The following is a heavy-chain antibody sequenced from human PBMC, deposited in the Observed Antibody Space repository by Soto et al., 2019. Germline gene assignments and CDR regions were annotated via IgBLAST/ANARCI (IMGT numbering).Heavy chain of an antibody. D-gene: IGHD2-2*02. CDR2: VNHSGTT. V-gene: IGHV4-34*01. Sequence: QVQVQQWGAGLLKPSETLSLSCAVSGVSSSGYYWSWIRQPPGKGLEWGGEVNHSGTTHYSPSLKSRVTISVDTSRNQFSLRLTSVTAADTAIYYCAFGNTFYYYYMDVWGKGTTVTVSS. CDR1: GVSSSGYY. CDR3: AFGNTFYYYYMDV. J-gene: IGHJ6*03.